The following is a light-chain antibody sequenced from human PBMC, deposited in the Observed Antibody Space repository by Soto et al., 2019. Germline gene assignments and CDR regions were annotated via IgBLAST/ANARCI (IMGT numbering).Light chain of an antibody. J-gene: IGLJ1*01. V-gene: IGLV2-14*01. Sequence: QSALTQPASVSGSPGQSITIYCTGTSSDVGGYNYVSWYQQHPGKAPKLMIYEVNNRPSGVSNRFSGSKSGNTASLTISGLQAEDEADYYCTSYTSSFTYVFGTGTKVTVL. CDR2: EVN. CDR1: SSDVGGYNY. CDR3: TSYTSSFTYV.